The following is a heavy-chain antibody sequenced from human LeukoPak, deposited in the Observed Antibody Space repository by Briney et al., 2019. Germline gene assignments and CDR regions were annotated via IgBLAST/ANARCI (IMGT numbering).Heavy chain of an antibody. CDR2: INHSGST. D-gene: IGHD3-22*01. CDR1: GGSFSGYY. J-gene: IGHJ5*02. Sequence: SETLSLTCAVYGGSFSGYYWSWIRQPPGKGLEWIGEINHSGSTNYNPSLKSRVTISVDTSKNQFSLKLSSVTAADAAVYYCARRSQYYYDSSRWFDPWGQGTLVTVSS. CDR3: ARRSQYYYDSSRWFDP. V-gene: IGHV4-34*01.